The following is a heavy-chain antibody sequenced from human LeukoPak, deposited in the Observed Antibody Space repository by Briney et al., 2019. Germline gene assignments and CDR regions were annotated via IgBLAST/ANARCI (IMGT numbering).Heavy chain of an antibody. J-gene: IGHJ3*02. CDR3: VRKNRDFNAAFDI. V-gene: IGHV3-53*01. CDR1: GFTVSNNY. Sequence: QPGVSLRLSCTASGFTVSNNYMSWVRQAPGKGLEWVSISYSDTNTNYADSVKGRFTISRDTSQNTLSLQMNSLRAEDTAVYYCVRKNRDFNAAFDIWGQGTVVTVSA. D-gene: IGHD1-14*01. CDR2: SYSDTNT.